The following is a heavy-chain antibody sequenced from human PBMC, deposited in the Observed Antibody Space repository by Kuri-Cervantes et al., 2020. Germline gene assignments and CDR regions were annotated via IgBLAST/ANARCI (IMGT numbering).Heavy chain of an antibody. CDR3: ARGGPNGLNAFDI. Sequence: SVKVSCKTSGDTSGNYIITWVRQAPGLGLEWMGGIIPIFDTTKYAQKFQGRLTITADESTSTAYMELSSLRSEDTAVYYCARGGPNGLNAFDIWGQGTMVTVSS. CDR2: IIPIFDTT. V-gene: IGHV1-69*13. CDR1: GDTSGNYI. D-gene: IGHD2-8*01. J-gene: IGHJ3*02.